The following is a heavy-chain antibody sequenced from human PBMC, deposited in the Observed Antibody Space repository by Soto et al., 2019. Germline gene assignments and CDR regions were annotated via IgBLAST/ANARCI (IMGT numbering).Heavy chain of an antibody. Sequence: PGGSLRLSCAASGFTFSSYSMNWVRQAPGKGLEWVSYISSSSSTIYYADSVKGRFTISRDNAKNSLYLQMNSLRAEDTAVYYCARVPTYGDYVPEPKYRNWSWGQGTLVTVSS. J-gene: IGHJ5*02. CDR3: ARVPTYGDYVPEPKYRNWS. CDR1: GFTFSSYS. CDR2: ISSSSSTI. D-gene: IGHD4-17*01. V-gene: IGHV3-48*01.